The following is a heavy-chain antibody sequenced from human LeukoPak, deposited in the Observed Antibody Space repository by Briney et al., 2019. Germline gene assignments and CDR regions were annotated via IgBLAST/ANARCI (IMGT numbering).Heavy chain of an antibody. D-gene: IGHD3-10*01. CDR2: IDPEDGNT. Sequence: GASVKVSCKVSGYTLTDLSMHWVRQAPGQGLEWMGIIDPEDGNTSYAQKFQGRVTMTKDISTNTAYMELSSLRSDDTAVYYCARVDQWFGELLANARFDYWGQGTLVTVSS. J-gene: IGHJ4*02. CDR1: GYTLTDLS. CDR3: ARVDQWFGELLANARFDY. V-gene: IGHV1-24*01.